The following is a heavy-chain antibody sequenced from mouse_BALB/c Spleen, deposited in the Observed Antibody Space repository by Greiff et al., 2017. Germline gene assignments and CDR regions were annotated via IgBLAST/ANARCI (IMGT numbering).Heavy chain of an antibody. Sequence: EVMLVESGGGLVKPGGSLKLSCAASGFTFSSYAMSWVRQTPEKRLEWVATISSGGSYTYYPDSVKGRFTISRDNAKNTLYLQMSSLRSEDTAMYYCARRRGYGNYYAMDYWGQGTSVTVSS. D-gene: IGHD2-10*02. CDR1: GFTFSSYA. J-gene: IGHJ4*01. CDR3: ARRRGYGNYYAMDY. V-gene: IGHV5-9-1*01. CDR2: ISSGGSYT.